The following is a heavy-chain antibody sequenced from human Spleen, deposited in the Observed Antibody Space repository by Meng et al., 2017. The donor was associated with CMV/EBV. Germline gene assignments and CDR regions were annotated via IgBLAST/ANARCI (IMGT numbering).Heavy chain of an antibody. V-gene: IGHV3-30*04. D-gene: IGHD1-7*01. CDR1: GFTFSGYA. CDR3: ARGRGDWNYRGTWFDP. J-gene: IGHJ5*02. CDR2: ISDYGSDQ. Sequence: SGFTFSGYAMNWVRQAPGKGLEWLASISDYGSDQHYADSVKGRFTVSRDNSKNSLYLQMSSLRPEDTAIYYCARGRGDWNYRGTWFDPWGQGTLVTVSS.